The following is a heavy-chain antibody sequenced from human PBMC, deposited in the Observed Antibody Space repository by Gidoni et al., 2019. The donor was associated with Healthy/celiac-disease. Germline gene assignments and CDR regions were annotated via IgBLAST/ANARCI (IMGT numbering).Heavy chain of an antibody. J-gene: IGHJ4*02. CDR2: ISYDGSNK. Sequence: QVQLVESGGGVVQPGRSLRLSCAASGFTFSSYAMHWVRQAPGKGLEWVAVISYDGSNKYYADSVKGRFTISRDNSKNTLYLQMNSLRAEDTAVYYCARAGRDSSGYYYFDYWGQGTLVTVSS. V-gene: IGHV3-30*01. CDR3: ARAGRDSSGYYYFDY. D-gene: IGHD3-22*01. CDR1: GFTFSSYA.